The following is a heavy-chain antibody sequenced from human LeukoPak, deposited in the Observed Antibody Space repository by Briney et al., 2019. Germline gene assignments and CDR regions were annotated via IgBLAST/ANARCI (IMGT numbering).Heavy chain of an antibody. V-gene: IGHV3-48*03. D-gene: IGHD3-10*01. CDR2: ISSSGSTK. Sequence: GGSLRLSCAASGFTFSSYEMHWVRQTPGKGLEWVSYISSSGSTKYYADSVKGRFTISRDNSKNTLYLQMNSLRAEDTAVYYCASRERPSWFGELPTPYYFDYWGQGTLVTVSS. J-gene: IGHJ4*02. CDR1: GFTFSSYE. CDR3: ASRERPSWFGELPTPYYFDY.